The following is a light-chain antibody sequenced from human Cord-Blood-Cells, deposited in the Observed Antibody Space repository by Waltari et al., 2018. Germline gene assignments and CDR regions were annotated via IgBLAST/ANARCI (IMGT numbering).Light chain of an antibody. CDR3: QQYDNLPTLT. CDR2: DAS. Sequence: DIQMTQSPSSLSASVGARVTITCQASQDISNYLNWYQQKPGKAPKLLIYDASNLETGVPSRFSGGGSGTDFTFTISSLQPEDIATYYCQQYDNLPTLTFGGGTKVEIK. V-gene: IGKV1-33*01. CDR1: QDISNY. J-gene: IGKJ4*01.